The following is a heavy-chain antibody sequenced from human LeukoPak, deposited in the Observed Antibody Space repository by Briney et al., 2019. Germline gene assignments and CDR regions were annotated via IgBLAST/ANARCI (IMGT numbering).Heavy chain of an antibody. D-gene: IGHD2-21*02. CDR1: GFTFSSYS. Sequence: PGGSLRLSCAASGFTFSSYSMNWVRQAPGKGLEGVSYISSSSSTIYYADSVKGRFTISRDNAKKSLYLQMNSPRDEDTAVYYCAREVVVVTAPHYFDYWGQGTMVTVSS. V-gene: IGHV3-48*02. CDR2: ISSSSSTI. J-gene: IGHJ4*02. CDR3: AREVVVVTAPHYFDY.